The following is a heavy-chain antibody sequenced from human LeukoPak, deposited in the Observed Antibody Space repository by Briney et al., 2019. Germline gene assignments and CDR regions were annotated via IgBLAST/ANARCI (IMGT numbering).Heavy chain of an antibody. CDR2: ISSSSSYI. CDR3: ARYGWALGY. V-gene: IGHV3-21*01. CDR1: GFTFSSYE. D-gene: IGHD3-16*01. Sequence: GGSLRLSCAASGFTFSSYEMNWVRQAPGKGLEWVSSISSSSSYIYYADSVKGRFTIFRDNAKNSLYLQMNSLRAEDTAVYYCARYGWALGYWGQGTLVTVSS. J-gene: IGHJ4*02.